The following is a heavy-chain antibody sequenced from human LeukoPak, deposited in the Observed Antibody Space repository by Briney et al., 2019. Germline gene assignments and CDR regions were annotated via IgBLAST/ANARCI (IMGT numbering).Heavy chain of an antibody. CDR3: ATKGYSSSYLYFDY. CDR1: VFTFRSYT. D-gene: IGHD3-22*01. Sequence: PGGCLSLSCAVSVFTFRSYTVSGVRGAPRKGLEWGSSVSSTSSYIYYADSVKGRFTISIDNAKNSLYLKMNSVRAEDTAVYYCATKGYSSSYLYFDYWGQGTLVTVSS. CDR2: VSSTSSYI. J-gene: IGHJ4*02. V-gene: IGHV3-21*01.